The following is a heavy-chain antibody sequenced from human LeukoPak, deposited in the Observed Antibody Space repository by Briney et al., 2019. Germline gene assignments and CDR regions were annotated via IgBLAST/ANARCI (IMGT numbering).Heavy chain of an antibody. V-gene: IGHV3-23*01. D-gene: IGHD6-13*01. CDR1: GFTFSSYG. Sequence: PGGSLRLSCAASGFTFSSYGMHWVRQAPGKGLEWVSTISGSGAGTYYADPVKGRFAISRDNSKNTLYLQMNSLRAEDTAVYYCAKEAPTGIAAAGDYWGQGTLVTVSS. CDR3: AKEAPTGIAAAGDY. J-gene: IGHJ4*02. CDR2: ISGSGAGT.